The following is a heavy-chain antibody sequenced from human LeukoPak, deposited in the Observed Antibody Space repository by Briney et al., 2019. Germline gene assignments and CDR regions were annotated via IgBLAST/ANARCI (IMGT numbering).Heavy chain of an antibody. CDR3: ASRHCIGGGCYFAGADPFDY. CDR1: GFTVSSTY. D-gene: IGHD2-15*01. J-gene: IGHJ4*02. Sequence: GGSLRLSCAASGFTVSSTYMSWVRQAPGKGLEWVAVIYSGGNIYYIDSVKGRFTISRDTSKNTLYLQMNSLRAEDTAVYFCASRHCIGGGCYFAGADPFDYWGQGTLVTVSS. CDR2: IYSGGNI. V-gene: IGHV3-53*01.